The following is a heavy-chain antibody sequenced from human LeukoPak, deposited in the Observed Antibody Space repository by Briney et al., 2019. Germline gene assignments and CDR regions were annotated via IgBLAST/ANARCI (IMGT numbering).Heavy chain of an antibody. D-gene: IGHD3-3*01. J-gene: IGHJ4*02. Sequence: NSSETLSLTCTVSGGSISSYYWSWIRQPPGKRLEWIGHIYDSGSTNYNPSLKSRVTISVDTSKNQFSLKLSSVTAADTAVYYCASRSSIWSGYQDTLYYFDSWGQGTLVTVSS. CDR2: IYDSGST. V-gene: IGHV4-59*01. CDR3: ASRSSIWSGYQDTLYYFDS. CDR1: GGSISSYY.